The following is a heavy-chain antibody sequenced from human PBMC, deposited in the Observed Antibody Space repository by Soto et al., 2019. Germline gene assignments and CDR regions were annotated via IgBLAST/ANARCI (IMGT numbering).Heavy chain of an antibody. D-gene: IGHD3-22*01. Sequence: LSLTCAVYGGSFSGYYWSWIRQPPGKGLEWIGEINHSGSTNYNPSLKSRVTISVDTSKNQFSLKMTSVAAADTAMYYCARGIAMKLVVHSDASDKYCLDSWGQGTLVTVS. V-gene: IGHV4-34*01. CDR2: INHSGST. CDR3: ARGIAMKLVVHSDASDKYCLDS. J-gene: IGHJ4*02. CDR1: GGSFSGYY.